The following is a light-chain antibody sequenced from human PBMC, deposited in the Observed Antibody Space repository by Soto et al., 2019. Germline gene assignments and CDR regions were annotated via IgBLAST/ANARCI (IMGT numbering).Light chain of an antibody. CDR1: SSDVGSYDH. V-gene: IGLV2-14*01. CDR2: EVS. J-gene: IGLJ1*01. Sequence: QSALTQPASVSGSPGQSITISCSGTSSDVGSYDHVAWYQQFPGKTPKLMIYEVSNRPSGVSSRFSGSKSGNTASLTISGLQADDEAHYYCTSYTSDNRSYVFGTGTKLTVL. CDR3: TSYTSDNRSYV.